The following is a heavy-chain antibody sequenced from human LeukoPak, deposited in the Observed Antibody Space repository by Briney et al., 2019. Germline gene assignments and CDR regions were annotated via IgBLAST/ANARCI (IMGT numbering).Heavy chain of an antibody. Sequence: GGSLRLSCAASGFTFNSYWLHWVRQAPGKGLVWASRIKSDGSITTYADSVKGRFTISRDNSKNTHYLQMNSLRSEDTAMYYCARAGLGAAADVWGQGTLVTVSS. CDR2: IKSDGSIT. D-gene: IGHD6-13*01. CDR3: ARAGLGAAADV. V-gene: IGHV3-74*01. CDR1: GFTFNSYW. J-gene: IGHJ4*02.